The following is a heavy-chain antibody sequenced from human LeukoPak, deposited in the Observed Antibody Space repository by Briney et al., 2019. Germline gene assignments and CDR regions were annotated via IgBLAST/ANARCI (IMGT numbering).Heavy chain of an antibody. CDR3: AKTRAGNSSGRDPGWLMDY. V-gene: IGHV3-23*01. J-gene: IGHJ4*02. Sequence: GGSLRLSGAASGFTFGRYAIYWVRQAPGKGLEWVSGISGSGGITYFADSVKGRFTISRDNSRNTVYLQINSLRAEDTALYYCAKTRAGNSSGRDPGWLMDYWGQGTLVTVSS. CDR2: ISGSGGIT. D-gene: IGHD3-22*01. CDR1: GFTFGRYA.